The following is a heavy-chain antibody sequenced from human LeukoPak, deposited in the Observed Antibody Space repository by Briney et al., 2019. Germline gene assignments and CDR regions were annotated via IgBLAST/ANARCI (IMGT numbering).Heavy chain of an antibody. CDR1: GFTFSSYE. J-gene: IGHJ3*02. V-gene: IGHV3-48*03. D-gene: IGHD2-2*01. CDR2: ISSSGSTI. CDR3: ARGSCSSTSCYDDAFDI. Sequence: GGSLRLSCAASGFTFSSYEMNWVRQAPGKGLEWVSYISSSGSTIYYADSVKSRFTISRDNAKNSLYLQMNSLRAEDTAVYYCARGSCSSTSCYDDAFDIWGQGTMVTVSS.